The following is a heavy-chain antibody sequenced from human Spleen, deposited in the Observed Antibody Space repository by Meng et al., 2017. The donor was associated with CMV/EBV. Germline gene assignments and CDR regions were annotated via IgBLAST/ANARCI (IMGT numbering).Heavy chain of an antibody. CDR2: TYYRSKWYF. D-gene: IGHD2-2*01. CDR1: TGA. CDR3: ARAPWGENCSTTSCYAFDY. J-gene: IGHJ4*02. Sequence: TGAWNWIRQSPSRGLEWLGRTYYRSKWYFDYAVSVKSRIAIKPDTSKNQFSLQLNSVTPEDTAVYYCARAPWGENCSTTSCYAFDYWGQGTLVTVSS. V-gene: IGHV6-1*01.